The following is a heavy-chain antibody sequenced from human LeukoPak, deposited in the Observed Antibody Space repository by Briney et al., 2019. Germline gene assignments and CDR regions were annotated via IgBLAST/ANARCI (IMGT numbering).Heavy chain of an antibody. Sequence: GESLKIPCKGSGYSFTSYWIGWVRQMPGKGLEWMGIIYPGDSDSRYSPSFQGQVTISADKSISTAYLQWSSLKASDTAMYYCARFPHYYDSSGYDAFDICGQGTMVTVSS. CDR1: GYSFTSYW. CDR3: ARFPHYYDSSGYDAFDI. CDR2: IYPGDSDS. V-gene: IGHV5-51*01. J-gene: IGHJ3*02. D-gene: IGHD3-22*01.